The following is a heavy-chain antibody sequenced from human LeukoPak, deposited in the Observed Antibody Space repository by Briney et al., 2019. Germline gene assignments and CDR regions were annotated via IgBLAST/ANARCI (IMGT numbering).Heavy chain of an antibody. Sequence: SETLSLTCTVSGGSISSYYWSWIRQPPGKGLEWIGYIYYSGTTNYNPSLKSRVTVSVDTSKNQFSLKLSSVTATDTAVYYCARGVYIAAAQYAYWGQGTLVTVSS. D-gene: IGHD6-13*01. V-gene: IGHV4-59*01. CDR3: ARGVYIAAAQYAY. CDR1: GGSISSYY. J-gene: IGHJ4*02. CDR2: IYYSGTT.